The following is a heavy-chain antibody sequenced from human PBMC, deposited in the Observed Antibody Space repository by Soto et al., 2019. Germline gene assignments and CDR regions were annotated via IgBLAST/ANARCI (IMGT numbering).Heavy chain of an antibody. Sequence: QVQLQQWGAGLLKPSETLSLICAVYGGSFSGYYWSWIRQPPGKGLEWIGEINHSGSTNYNPSLKSRVTVSVDTSKNQFSLKLRSVTAADTAVYYCARVSSRYCSGGRCYSDIQIFDYWDQGILVTVSS. CDR3: ARVSSRYCSGGRCYSDIQIFDY. CDR2: INHSGST. V-gene: IGHV4-34*01. CDR1: GGSFSGYY. D-gene: IGHD2-15*01. J-gene: IGHJ4*02.